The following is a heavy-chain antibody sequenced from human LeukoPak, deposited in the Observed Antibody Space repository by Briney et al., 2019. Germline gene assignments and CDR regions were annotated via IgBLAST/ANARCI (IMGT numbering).Heavy chain of an antibody. D-gene: IGHD1-26*01. V-gene: IGHV4-39*01. CDR1: GGSTSSSNYY. CDR2: IYYSGNT. J-gene: IGHJ5*02. CDR3: ARHEYSGSYYGLSWFDP. Sequence: SETLSLTCTVSGGSTSSSNYYWGWIRQPPGKGLEWIGSIYYSGNTYYNPSLKSRVTISVDTSKNQLSLKLSSLTAADTAVYYCARHEYSGSYYGLSWFDPWGQGTLVTVSS.